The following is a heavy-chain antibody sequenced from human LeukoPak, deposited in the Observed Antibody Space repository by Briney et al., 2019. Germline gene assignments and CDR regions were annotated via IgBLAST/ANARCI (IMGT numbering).Heavy chain of an antibody. CDR3: AREYYDILTGSLDY. CDR1: GGTFSSYA. V-gene: IGHV1-69*13. CDR2: IIPIFGTA. D-gene: IGHD3-9*01. Sequence: GASVKVSCKASGGTFSSYAISWVRQAPGQGLEWMGGIIPIFGTANYAQRFQGRVTITADESTSTAYMEVSSLRSDDAAVYYCAREYYDILTGSLDYWGQGTLVTVSS. J-gene: IGHJ4*02.